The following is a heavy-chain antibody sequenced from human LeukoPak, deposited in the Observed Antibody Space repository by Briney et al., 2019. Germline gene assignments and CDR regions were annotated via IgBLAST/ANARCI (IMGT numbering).Heavy chain of an antibody. CDR2: IYYSGST. CDR3: ARILGVVNAFDI. D-gene: IGHD3-22*01. CDR1: GGSISSSSYY. Sequence: SETLSLTCTVSGGSISSSSYYWGWIRQPPGKGLEWIGSIYYSGSTYYNPSLKSRVTISVDTSKNQFSLKLSSVTAVDTAVYYCARILGVVNAFDIWGQGTMVTVSS. J-gene: IGHJ3*02. V-gene: IGHV4-39*07.